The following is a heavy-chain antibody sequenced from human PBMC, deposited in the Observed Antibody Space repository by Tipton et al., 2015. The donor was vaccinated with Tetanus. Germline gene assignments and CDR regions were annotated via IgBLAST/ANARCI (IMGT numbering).Heavy chain of an antibody. D-gene: IGHD3-22*01. Sequence: QLVQSGTEVKKPGASVNVSCKTSGYRFSRYHMHWVRQAPGQGLQWMGTINPSNGSPVIAQDLQGRLTMTRDKSTSTVYMELSSLRSEDTAVYYCARFSYDSGGFYSYFDHWGRGTLVTVSS. J-gene: IGHJ4*02. V-gene: IGHV1-46*04. CDR2: INPSNGSP. CDR1: GYRFSRYH. CDR3: ARFSYDSGGFYSYFDH.